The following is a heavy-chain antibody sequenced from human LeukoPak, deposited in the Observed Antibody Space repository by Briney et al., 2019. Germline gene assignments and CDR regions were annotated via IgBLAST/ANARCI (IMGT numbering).Heavy chain of an antibody. J-gene: IGHJ4*02. CDR1: GFTFSNSE. CDR2: ISSSASTI. D-gene: IGHD3-3*01. V-gene: IGHV3-48*03. Sequence: GGSLRLSCAVSGFTFSNSEMNWVRQAPGKGLEWVSFISSSASTIYYADSVKGRFTISRDNAKNSLYLQMNSLRAEDTAVYYCAREVYDFWSGYYNCYFDYWGQGTLVTVSS. CDR3: AREVYDFWSGYYNCYFDY.